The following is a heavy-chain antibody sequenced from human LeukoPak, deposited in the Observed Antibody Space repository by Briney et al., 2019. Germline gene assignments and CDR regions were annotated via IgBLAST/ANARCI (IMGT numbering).Heavy chain of an antibody. CDR3: ARSIMYGDHGEDI. J-gene: IGHJ3*02. D-gene: IGHD4-17*01. V-gene: IGHV3-21*01. CDR1: GFSFKTYN. Sequence: GGSLRLSCAASGFSFKTYNMNWIRQAPGKGLEWVSSISTGSTYISYADSVKGRFTISRDNAKNTVYLQMDSLRAEDAAIYYCARSIMYGDHGEDIWGQGTVVAVSS. CDR2: ISTGSTYI.